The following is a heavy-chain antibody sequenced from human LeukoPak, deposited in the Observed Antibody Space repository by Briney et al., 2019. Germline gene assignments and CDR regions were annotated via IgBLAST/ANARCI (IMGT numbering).Heavy chain of an antibody. CDR2: ISYDGSNK. CDR1: GFTFSSYG. D-gene: IGHD6-13*01. Sequence: GGSLRLSCAASGFTFSSYGMHWVRQAPGKGLEWVAVISYDGSNKYYADSVKGRFTISRDNSKNTLYLQMNSLRAEDTAVYYCAKTLIAAAGTITHWFDPWGQGTLVTVSS. V-gene: IGHV3-30*18. CDR3: AKTLIAAAGTITHWFDP. J-gene: IGHJ5*02.